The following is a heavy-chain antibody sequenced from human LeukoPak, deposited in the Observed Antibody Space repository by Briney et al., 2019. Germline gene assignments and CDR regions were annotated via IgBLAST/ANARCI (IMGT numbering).Heavy chain of an antibody. CDR3: ARDPRIVGARTFDY. V-gene: IGHV3-30*03. Sequence: PGGSLRLSCAASGFTFSSYGMHWVRQAPGKGLDWVAVISYDGTNKYYADSVKGRFTISRDNSKNTLYLQMNSLRAEDTAVYYCARDPRIVGARTFDYWGQGTLVTVSS. D-gene: IGHD1-26*01. J-gene: IGHJ4*02. CDR1: GFTFSSYG. CDR2: ISYDGTNK.